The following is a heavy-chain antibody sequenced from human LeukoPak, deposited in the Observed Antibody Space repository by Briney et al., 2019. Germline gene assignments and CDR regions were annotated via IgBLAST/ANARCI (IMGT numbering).Heavy chain of an antibody. CDR3: ARGYGSGYYATKARQPNQGFDY. D-gene: IGHD3-22*01. Sequence: PSETLSLTCTVSGGSISSYYWSWIRQPPGKGLEWIGYIYCSGSTNYNPSLKSRVTISVDTSKNQFSLKLSSVTAADTAVYYCARGYGSGYYATKARQPNQGFDYWGQGTLVTVSS. CDR1: GGSISSYY. CDR2: IYCSGST. V-gene: IGHV4-59*01. J-gene: IGHJ4*02.